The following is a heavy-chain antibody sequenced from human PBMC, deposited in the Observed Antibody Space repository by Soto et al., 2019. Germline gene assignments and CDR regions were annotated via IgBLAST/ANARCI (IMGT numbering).Heavy chain of an antibody. CDR3: ARARRGYSGYARSIYYFDY. Sequence: ETLSLTCAVYGGSFSGYYWSWIRQPPGKGLEWIGEINHSGSTNYNPSLKSRVTISVDTSKNQFSLKLSSVTAADTAVYYCARARRGYSGYARSIYYFDYWGQGTLVTVSS. CDR1: GGSFSGYY. J-gene: IGHJ4*02. CDR2: INHSGST. V-gene: IGHV4-34*01. D-gene: IGHD5-12*01.